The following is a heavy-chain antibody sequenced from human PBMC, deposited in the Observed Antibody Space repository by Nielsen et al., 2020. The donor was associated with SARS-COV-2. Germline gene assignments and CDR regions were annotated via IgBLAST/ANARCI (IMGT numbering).Heavy chain of an antibody. J-gene: IGHJ2*01. CDR3: ARDGASGRFYDWLRHFDL. CDR1: DESFSGHY. CDR2: VSHSGTT. D-gene: IGHD3-3*01. Sequence: GSLRLSCAVSDESFSGHYWTWIRQLPGKGLEWIGAVSHSGTTNYNPSLKSRVTISVDTSKRQFSLKLRSVTAADTAMYYCARDGASGRFYDWLRHFDLWGRGTPVTVSS. V-gene: IGHV4-34*01.